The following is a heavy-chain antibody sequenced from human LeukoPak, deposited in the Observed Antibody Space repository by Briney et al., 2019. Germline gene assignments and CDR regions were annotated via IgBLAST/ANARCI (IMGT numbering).Heavy chain of an antibody. CDR1: GGSIINNY. Sequence: SETLSLTCTVSGGSIINNYWSWIRQPPEKGLEWIGYVYYDGSTYYNPSLKSRVTMSVDTSKNQLSLKLTSVTAADTAMYYCARHPPATGRFDYWGQGTLVTVSS. J-gene: IGHJ4*02. V-gene: IGHV4-59*01. D-gene: IGHD1-14*01. CDR2: VYYDGST. CDR3: ARHPPATGRFDY.